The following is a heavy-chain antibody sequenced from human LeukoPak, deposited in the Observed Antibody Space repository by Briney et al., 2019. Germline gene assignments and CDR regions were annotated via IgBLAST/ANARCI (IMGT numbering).Heavy chain of an antibody. V-gene: IGHV4-34*01. Sequence: SETLSLTCAVYGGSFSGYYWSWIRQPPGKGLEWIGEINHSGSTNYNPSLKSRVTISVDTSKNQFSPKLSSVTAADTAVYYCARPRGLHGMFMDVWDQGTTVTVSS. D-gene: IGHD4-17*01. J-gene: IGHJ6*02. CDR1: GGSFSGYY. CDR2: INHSGST. CDR3: ARPRGLHGMFMDV.